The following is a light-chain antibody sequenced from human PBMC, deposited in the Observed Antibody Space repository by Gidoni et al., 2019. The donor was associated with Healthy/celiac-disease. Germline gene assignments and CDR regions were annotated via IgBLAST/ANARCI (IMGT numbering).Light chain of an antibody. CDR1: SLRSYY. CDR2: GKN. J-gene: IGLJ2*01. Sequence: SSELTQDPAVSVALGQTVRITCQGDSLRSYYASWYQQKPGQAPVLVIYGKNNRPAGIPDRFSGSRSGNTASLTITGAQAEDEADYYCNSRDSSGNLLVFGGGTKLTVL. V-gene: IGLV3-19*01. CDR3: NSRDSSGNLLV.